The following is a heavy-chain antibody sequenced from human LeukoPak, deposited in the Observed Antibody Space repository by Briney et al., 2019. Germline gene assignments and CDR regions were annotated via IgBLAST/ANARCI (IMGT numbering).Heavy chain of an antibody. Sequence: PGGPLRVSCAASGFSFSGCSLSWVRQAPGKGLEWVATINEVGSKTYYDDSVKGRFTISRDNAKNSLYLEMSSLRAEDTAVYYCARLLGTVTTFDYWGQGTLVTVSS. CDR3: ARLLGTVTTFDY. V-gene: IGHV3-7*01. D-gene: IGHD1-26*01. CDR2: INEVGSKT. CDR1: GFSFSGCS. J-gene: IGHJ4*02.